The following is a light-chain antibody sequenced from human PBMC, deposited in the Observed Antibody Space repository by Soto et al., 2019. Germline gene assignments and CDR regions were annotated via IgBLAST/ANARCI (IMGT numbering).Light chain of an antibody. J-gene: IGLJ1*01. Sequence: QSALTQPPSASGSPGQSVTVSCTGNSSDIGVYNYVSWYQHHPGKAPKLMIYEVSKRPSGVPDHFSGSKSGNTASLTVSGLQGEDEADYYCSSYGVSNNFVFGTGTKVTVL. CDR3: SSYGVSNNFV. CDR1: SSDIGVYNY. CDR2: EVS. V-gene: IGLV2-8*01.